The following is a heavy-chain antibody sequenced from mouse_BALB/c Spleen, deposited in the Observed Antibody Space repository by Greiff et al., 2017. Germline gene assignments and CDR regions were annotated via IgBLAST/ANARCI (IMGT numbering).Heavy chain of an antibody. V-gene: IGHV5-12-1*01. D-gene: IGHD2-2*01. CDR1: GFAFSSYD. CDR2: ISSGGGST. J-gene: IGHJ4*01. Sequence: EVKLVASGGGLVQPGGSLKLSCAASGFAFSSYDMSWVRQTPEKRLEWVAYISSGGGSTYYPDTVKGRFTISRDNAKNTLYLQMSSLKSEDTAMYYCARIYYGYDEGAMDDWGQGTSVTVSS. CDR3: ARIYYGYDEGAMDD.